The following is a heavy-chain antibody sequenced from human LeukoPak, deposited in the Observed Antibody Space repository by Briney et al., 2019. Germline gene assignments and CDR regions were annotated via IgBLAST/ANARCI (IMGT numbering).Heavy chain of an antibody. D-gene: IGHD1-7*01. Sequence: GGSLRLSCGASGFTLSTYAMSWVRQAPGKGLEWVSAISGSGGSTYYADSVKGRFTISRDNSKNTLYLQMNSLRAEDTAVYYCAKDHNWNFSPFDYWGQGTLVTVSS. CDR3: AKDHNWNFSPFDY. J-gene: IGHJ4*02. CDR2: ISGSGGST. V-gene: IGHV3-23*01. CDR1: GFTLSTYA.